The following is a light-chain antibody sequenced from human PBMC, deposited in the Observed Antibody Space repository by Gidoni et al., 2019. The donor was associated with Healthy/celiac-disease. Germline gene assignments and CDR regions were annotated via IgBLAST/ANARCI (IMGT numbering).Light chain of an antibody. V-gene: IGKV1-9*01. Sequence: DIQLTQSPSFLSASVGDRVTITCRASQGISSYLAWYQQKPGKAPKLLIYAASTLQSGAPSRFSGSGSGTEFTLTISSLQPEDFATYYCQQLNSYPPITFXQXTRLXIK. CDR3: QQLNSYPPIT. J-gene: IGKJ5*01. CDR2: AAS. CDR1: QGISSY.